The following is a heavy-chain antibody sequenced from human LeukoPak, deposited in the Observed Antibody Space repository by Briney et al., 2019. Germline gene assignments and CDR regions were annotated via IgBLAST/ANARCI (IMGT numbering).Heavy chain of an antibody. CDR2: ISYSGST. CDR3: ARDRKYGSESLRRLDY. D-gene: IGHD3-10*01. Sequence: TLSLTCAVSGGSISSGGYSWSWIRQPPGKGLEWIGYISYSGSTYYNPSLKSRVTISVDTSKNQFSLKLSSVTVADTAVYYCARDRKYGSESLRRLDYWGQGTLVTVSS. V-gene: IGHV4-30-2*05. J-gene: IGHJ4*02. CDR1: GGSISSGGYS.